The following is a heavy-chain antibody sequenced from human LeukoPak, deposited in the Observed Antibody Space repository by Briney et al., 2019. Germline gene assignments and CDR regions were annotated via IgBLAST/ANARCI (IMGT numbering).Heavy chain of an antibody. V-gene: IGHV1-2*02. CDR2: INPNSGGT. J-gene: IGHJ4*02. D-gene: IGHD3-3*01. CDR3: AGVFGFRLTSRFFDY. Sequence: ASVKVSCKASGYTFTGYYMHWVRQAPGQGLEWMGWINPNSGGTNYAQKFQGRVTMTRDTSISTAYMELSRLRSDDTAVYYCAGVFGFRLTSRFFDYWGQGTLVTVSS. CDR1: GYTFTGYY.